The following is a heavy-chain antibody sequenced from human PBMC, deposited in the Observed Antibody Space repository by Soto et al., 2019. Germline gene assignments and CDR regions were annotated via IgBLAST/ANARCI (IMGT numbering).Heavy chain of an antibody. CDR3: ARYFRGSGRYFFDF. CDR1: GFTFISSF. D-gene: IGHD6-19*01. J-gene: IGHJ4*02. CDR2: INQDGGGT. Sequence: GGSLRLSCVASGFTFISSFLGWGRQAPGKGLEWVANINQDGGGTYYVDSVEGRFHISRDNAKDSLYLQMNSLRGEDTAVYYCARYFRGSGRYFFDFWGQGTLVTVSS. V-gene: IGHV3-7*03.